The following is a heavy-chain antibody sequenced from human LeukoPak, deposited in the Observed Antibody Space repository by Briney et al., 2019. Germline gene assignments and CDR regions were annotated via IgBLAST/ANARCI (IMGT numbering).Heavy chain of an antibody. J-gene: IGHJ4*02. CDR2: ISSDGGSV. V-gene: IGHV3-74*01. CDR1: GFTFSSYA. Sequence: GGSLRLSCAASGFTFSSYALSWVRQAPGKGLVWVSRISSDGGSVSYADSVRGRFTISRDNAKNTMYLQMNGLRAEDTAVYFCARYGSSWHANDYWGQGTLVTVSS. D-gene: IGHD6-13*01. CDR3: ARYGSSWHANDY.